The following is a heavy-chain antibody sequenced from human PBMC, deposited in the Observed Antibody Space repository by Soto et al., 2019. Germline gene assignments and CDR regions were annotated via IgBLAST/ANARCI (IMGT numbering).Heavy chain of an antibody. V-gene: IGHV4-31*03. CDR1: GVSISNDVYY. J-gene: IGHJ4*02. D-gene: IGHD4-17*01. CDR3: ARQEYGDYVFLDY. Sequence: SETLSLTCTVSGVSISNDVYYWTWIRQYPGKGLEWVGYIYYTGSTYYNPSLTSRVMMSVDTSKNQFSLKLSSVTAADTAVYYCARQEYGDYVFLDYWGQGTLATV. CDR2: IYYTGST.